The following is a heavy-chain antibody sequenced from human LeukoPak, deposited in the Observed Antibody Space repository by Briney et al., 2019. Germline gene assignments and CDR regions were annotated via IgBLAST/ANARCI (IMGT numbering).Heavy chain of an antibody. CDR1: GYTFTSYD. D-gene: IGHD3-22*01. Sequence: ASVKVSCKASGYTFTSYDINWVRQATGQGLEWMGWMNPNSGNTGYGQKFQGRVTMTRNIFISTAYMELSSLRSEDTAMYYCARVEYISGYSHVYWGQGTLVTVSS. V-gene: IGHV1-8*01. CDR3: ARVEYISGYSHVY. CDR2: MNPNSGNT. J-gene: IGHJ4*02.